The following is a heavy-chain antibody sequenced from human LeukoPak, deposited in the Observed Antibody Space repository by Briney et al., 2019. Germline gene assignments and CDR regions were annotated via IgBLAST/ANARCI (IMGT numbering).Heavy chain of an antibody. Sequence: PSETLSLTCTVSGGSIRRSSYYWGWIRQPPGKGLEWIGTIYYGGNTYYTPSLKSRVTISVDTSKNQFSLKLSSVTAADTAVYYCARLRSSWSRYFDYWGQGTLVTVSS. CDR2: IYYGGNT. CDR3: ARLRSSWSRYFDY. CDR1: GGSIRRSSYY. D-gene: IGHD6-13*01. V-gene: IGHV4-39*01. J-gene: IGHJ4*02.